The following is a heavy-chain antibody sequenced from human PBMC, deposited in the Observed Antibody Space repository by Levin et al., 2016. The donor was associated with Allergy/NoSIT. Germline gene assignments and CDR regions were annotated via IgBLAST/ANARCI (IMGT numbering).Heavy chain of an antibody. CDR1: GFSVSDYG. CDR3: ARDQGHSSRWSMFDY. V-gene: IGHV3-33*05. CDR2: ISYDGKGY. J-gene: IGHJ4*02. D-gene: IGHD6-6*01. Sequence: GESLKISCAVSGFSVSDYGMHWVRQAPGKALEWVALISYDGKGYDYADSVKGRFTISRDTSKSTVYLQMNSLRAEDTSVYYCARDQGHSSRWSMFDYWGQGTLVTVSS.